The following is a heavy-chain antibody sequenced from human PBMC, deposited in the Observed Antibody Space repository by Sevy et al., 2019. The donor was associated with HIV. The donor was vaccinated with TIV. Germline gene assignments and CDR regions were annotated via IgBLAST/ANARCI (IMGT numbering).Heavy chain of an antibody. CDR3: AREPKVVAAIDGYYYYGMDV. CDR1: GFTFNDYT. CDR2: INTSGRTI. J-gene: IGHJ6*02. V-gene: IGHV3-48*02. D-gene: IGHD2-15*01. Sequence: GGSLRLSCAASGFTFNDYTMQWVRQAPGKGLEWVSYINTSGRTIYYVDSVKGRFTVSRDNAKNSMYLQMNNLRDDDTAVYYCAREPKVVAAIDGYYYYGMDVWGQGTTVTVSS.